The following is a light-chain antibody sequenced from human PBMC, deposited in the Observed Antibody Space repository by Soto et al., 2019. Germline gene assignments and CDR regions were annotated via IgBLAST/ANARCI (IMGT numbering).Light chain of an antibody. J-gene: IGKJ1*01. CDR2: GAS. V-gene: IGKV3-20*01. CDR3: QQYGSSPWT. CDR1: QTVSSNS. Sequence: EIVLTQSPGTLSLSPGERATLSCRASQTVSSNSLSWYQQKPGQAPRLLIYGASSRATGIPDRFSGSGSGTDFTLTFSRLEPEDFAVYYCQQYGSSPWTFGQGTKVEIK.